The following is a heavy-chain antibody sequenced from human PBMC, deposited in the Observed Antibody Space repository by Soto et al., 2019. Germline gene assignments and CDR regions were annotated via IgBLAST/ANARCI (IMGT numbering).Heavy chain of an antibody. CDR3: AANNWNDVSHKEDFAY. D-gene: IGHD1-20*01. CDR1: GYTFTSYY. J-gene: IGHJ4*02. CDR2: INPSGGST. V-gene: IGHV1-46*01. Sequence: QVQLVQSGAEVKKPGASVKVSCKASGYTFTSYYMHWVRQAPGQVLEWLGIINPSGGSTSYAQKFQGRVTMTRDTSTSTVYMELSSLRSEDTAVYYCAANNWNDVSHKEDFAYWGQGTLVTVSS.